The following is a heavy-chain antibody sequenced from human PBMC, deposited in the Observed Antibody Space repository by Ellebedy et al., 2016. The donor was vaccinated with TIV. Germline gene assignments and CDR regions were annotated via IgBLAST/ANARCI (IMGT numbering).Heavy chain of an antibody. D-gene: IGHD4-17*01. CDR2: ISRSGDST. J-gene: IGHJ4*02. V-gene: IGHV3-23*01. CDR1: GFTFSNYV. CDR3: AKDRDDDGDYVFDS. Sequence: GGSLRLSXTASGFTFSNYVMSWVRRAPGKGLKWVSGISRSGDSTYYADSVKGRFTISRDNRKNTLYLQMNSLRAEDTAVYYCAKDRDDDGDYVFDSWGQGSLVTVSS.